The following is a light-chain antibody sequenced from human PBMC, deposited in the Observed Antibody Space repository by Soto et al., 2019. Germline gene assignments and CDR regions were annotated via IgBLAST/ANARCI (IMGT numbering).Light chain of an antibody. CDR1: SSDVGGYDF. CDR3: CSYAGDLAL. V-gene: IGLV2-11*01. J-gene: IGLJ2*01. Sequence: QSVLTQPRSVSGSPGQSVTISCTGTSSDVGGYDFVSWYQQHPGKAPKLMISDVSKRPSGVPDRFSGSKSGNTASLTISGLQAEDEDDYYCCSYAGDLALFGGGTK. CDR2: DVS.